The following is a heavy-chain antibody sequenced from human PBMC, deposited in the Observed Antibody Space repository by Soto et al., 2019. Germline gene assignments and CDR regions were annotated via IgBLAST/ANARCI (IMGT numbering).Heavy chain of an antibody. D-gene: IGHD5-12*01. CDR3: ATVKRGIVPTIGGGFYS. V-gene: IGHV3-23*01. Sequence: EVQLLESGGGLVQPGGSLRLSCAGSGYTHTFNTYAMSWVRQAPGKGLEWVAGISPTGGSTYYADSVKGRFTISRDNSKDTLFLQMSSLRVEDAAVYFCATVKRGIVPTIGGGFYSWGRGTLVTVSS. J-gene: IGHJ4*02. CDR1: GYTHTFNTYA. CDR2: ISPTGGST.